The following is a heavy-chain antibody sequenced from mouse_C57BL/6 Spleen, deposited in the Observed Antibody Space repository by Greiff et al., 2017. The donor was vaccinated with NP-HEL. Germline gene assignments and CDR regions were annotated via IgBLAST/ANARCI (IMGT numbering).Heavy chain of an antibody. CDR3: TALITTVVAHWYFDV. CDR2: IRLKSDNYAT. D-gene: IGHD1-1*01. CDR1: GFTFSNYW. J-gene: IGHJ1*03. Sequence: EVKLMESGGGLVQPGGSMKLSCVASGFTFSNYWMNWVRQSPEKGLEWVAQIRLKSDNYATHYAESVKGRFTISRDDSKSSVYLQMNNLRAEDTGIYYCTALITTVVAHWYFDVWGTGTTVTVSS. V-gene: IGHV6-3*01.